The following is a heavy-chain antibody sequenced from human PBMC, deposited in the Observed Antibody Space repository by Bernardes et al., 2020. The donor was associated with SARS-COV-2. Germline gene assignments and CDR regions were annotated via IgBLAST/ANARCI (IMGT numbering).Heavy chain of an antibody. J-gene: IGHJ6*02. CDR2: ISAIGGST. CDR1: GFTFSKNA. Sequence: GGSLRLSCVASGFTFSKNAMTWVRQVPGKGLEWVSAISAIGGSTYYAESVKGRFTISRDNSRNTLYLEMNSLRAEDTAVYYCSKNAKYSSSSKEVWGQGTTVTVS. D-gene: IGHD6-6*01. V-gene: IGHV3-23*01. CDR3: SKNAKYSSSSKEV.